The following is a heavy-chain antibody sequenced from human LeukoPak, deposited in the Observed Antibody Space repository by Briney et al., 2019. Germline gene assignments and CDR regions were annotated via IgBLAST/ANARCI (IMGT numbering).Heavy chain of an antibody. J-gene: IGHJ4*02. CDR2: INSDGYST. V-gene: IGHV3-74*03. D-gene: IGHD4/OR15-4a*01. CDR3: ARDYGG. Sequence: GGSLRLSCSASGFTFSNFVMHWVRQAPGRGLAWVSRINSDGYSTTYADSVRGRFTISRDNGKNTLYLQMNSLRVDDTAVYYCARDYGGWGQGTLVTVSS. CDR1: GFTFSNFV.